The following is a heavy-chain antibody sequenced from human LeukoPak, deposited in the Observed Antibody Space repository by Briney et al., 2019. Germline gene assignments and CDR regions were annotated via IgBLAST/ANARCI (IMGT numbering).Heavy chain of an antibody. Sequence: PGGSLRLSCAAPGFTFSSYGMSWVRQAPGKGLGWVSVISGSGGSTNYADSVKCRFTISRDNSKNTLYLQMNSLRAEDTAVYYCAKGSGSSGWYYYFDYWGQGTLVTVSS. CDR1: GFTFSSYG. J-gene: IGHJ4*02. CDR3: AKGSGSSGWYYYFDY. D-gene: IGHD6-19*01. V-gene: IGHV3-23*01. CDR2: ISGSGGST.